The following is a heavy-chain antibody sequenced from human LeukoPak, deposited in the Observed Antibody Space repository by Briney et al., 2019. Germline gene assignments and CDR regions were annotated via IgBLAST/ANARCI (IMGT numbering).Heavy chain of an antibody. CDR3: ARAGMDYDILTGYPSSYYFDY. CDR1: GGSFNDYY. V-gene: IGHV4-34*01. Sequence: SETLSLTCAVYGGSFNDYYWNWIRQPPGKGLEWIGEINLRGSTTYNPSLKSRVTISLDESKNQFSLKLSSVTAADTAVYYCARAGMDYDILTGYPSSYYFDYWGQGTLVTVSS. D-gene: IGHD3-9*01. CDR2: INLRGST. J-gene: IGHJ4*02.